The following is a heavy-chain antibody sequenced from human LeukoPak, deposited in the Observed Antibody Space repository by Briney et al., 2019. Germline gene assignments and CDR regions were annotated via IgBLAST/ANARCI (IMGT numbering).Heavy chain of an antibody. CDR3: TRSGRLGENYYYMDV. Sequence: SETLSLTCAVSGYSISSGYYWGWIRQPPGKGLEWIGSIHPSGSTYYNPSLKSRVTISVDTSNNQFSLKLSSVTAADTAVYYCTRSGRLGENYYYMDVWGKGTTVTVSS. D-gene: IGHD5-24*01. V-gene: IGHV4-38-2*01. J-gene: IGHJ6*03. CDR2: IHPSGST. CDR1: GYSISSGYY.